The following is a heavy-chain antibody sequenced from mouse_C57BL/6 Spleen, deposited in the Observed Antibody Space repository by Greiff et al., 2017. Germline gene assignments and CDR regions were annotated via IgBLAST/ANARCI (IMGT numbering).Heavy chain of an antibody. D-gene: IGHD1-1*01. V-gene: IGHV5-17*01. J-gene: IGHJ4*01. CDR3: ARPTVVHYYAMDY. Sequence: VQLKESGGGLVKPGGSLKLSCAASGFTFSDYGMHWVRQAPEKGLEWVAYISSGSSTIYYADTVKGRFTISRDNAKNTLFLQMTSLRSEDTAMYYCARPTVVHYYAMDYWGQGTSVTVSS. CDR2: ISSGSSTI. CDR1: GFTFSDYG.